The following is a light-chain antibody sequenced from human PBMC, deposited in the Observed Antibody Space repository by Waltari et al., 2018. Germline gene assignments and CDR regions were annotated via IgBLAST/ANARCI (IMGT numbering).Light chain of an antibody. J-gene: IGLJ1*01. Sequence: QSALTQPASVSRSPGQSITISCTGTSSDVEKYNLVSWLQQHPNKAPKHMIYEVSNRPSGVSNRFSAVKSDNTAYLPIYGLQAEVEADYYCCSYAGGGTYVFGPGTKVTVL. V-gene: IGLV2-23*02. CDR3: CSYAGGGTYV. CDR2: EVS. CDR1: SSDVEKYNL.